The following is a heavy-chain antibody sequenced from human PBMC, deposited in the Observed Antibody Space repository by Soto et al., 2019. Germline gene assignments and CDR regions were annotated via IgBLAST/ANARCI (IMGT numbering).Heavy chain of an antibody. CDR1: GYTFTSYG. CDR3: ARGGPNIIAAAGTPHPVPGDYYYYYYGMDV. V-gene: IGHV1-18*01. J-gene: IGHJ6*02. Sequence: ASVKVSCKASGYTFTSYGISWVRQAPGQGLEWMGWISAYNGNTNYAQKLQGRVTMTTDTSTSTAYMELRSLRSDDTAVYYCARGGPNIIAAAGTPHPVPGDYYYYYYGMDVWGQGTTVTVSS. D-gene: IGHD6-13*01. CDR2: ISAYNGNT.